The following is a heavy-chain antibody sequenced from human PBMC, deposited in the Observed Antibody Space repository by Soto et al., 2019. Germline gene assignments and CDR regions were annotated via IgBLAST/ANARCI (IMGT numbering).Heavy chain of an antibody. CDR1: GDSVSKYY. CDR3: ARSPASGDYANLDT. Sequence: PSETLSLTCTVSGDSVSKYYWNWIRQPAGKGLEWIGRIYTTRSPNYNPSLKSRVTMSVDTSKNQFSLKLNLSSVTAADTAVYYCARSPASGDYANLDTWGQGTLVTVSS. J-gene: IGHJ5*02. D-gene: IGHD4-17*01. CDR2: IYTTRSP. V-gene: IGHV4-4*07.